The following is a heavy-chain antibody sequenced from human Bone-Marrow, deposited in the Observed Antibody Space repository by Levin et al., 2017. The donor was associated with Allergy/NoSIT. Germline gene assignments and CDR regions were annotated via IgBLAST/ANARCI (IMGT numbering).Heavy chain of an antibody. V-gene: IGHV3-48*02. CDR1: GFTFSSYS. CDR3: ARDHLEHIVVVTALKNTPRTYGMDV. CDR2: ISSSSSTI. J-gene: IGHJ6*02. Sequence: PGGSLRLSCAASGFTFSSYSMNWVRQAPGKGLEWVSYISSSSSTIYYADSVKGRFTISRDNAKNSLYLQMNSLRDEDTAVYYCARDHLEHIVVVTALKNTPRTYGMDVWGQGTTVTVSS. D-gene: IGHD2-21*02.